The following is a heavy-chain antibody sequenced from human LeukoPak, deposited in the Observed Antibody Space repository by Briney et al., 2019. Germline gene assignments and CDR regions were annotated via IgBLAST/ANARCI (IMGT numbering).Heavy chain of an antibody. CDR2: IYYSGST. Sequence: PSETLSLTCTVSGGSISSYYWSWIRQPPGKGLEWIGYIYYSGSTNYNPSLKSRVTISVDTSKNQFSLKLSSATAADTAVYYCARRIGFGGMDVWGQGTTVTVSS. D-gene: IGHD3-16*01. CDR3: ARRIGFGGMDV. V-gene: IGHV4-59*08. CDR1: GGSISSYY. J-gene: IGHJ6*02.